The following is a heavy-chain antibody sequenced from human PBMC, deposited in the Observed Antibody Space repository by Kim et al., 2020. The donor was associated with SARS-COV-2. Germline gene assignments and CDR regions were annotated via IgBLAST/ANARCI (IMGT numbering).Heavy chain of an antibody. D-gene: IGHD6-13*01. CDR3: ARDKGTAAFDY. V-gene: IGHV3-33*01. J-gene: IGHJ4*02. Sequence: YAGAVKGRFTTSKTNSRNTMYLRMNSLGAEDTAVYYCARDKGTAAFDYWGQGTLVTVSS.